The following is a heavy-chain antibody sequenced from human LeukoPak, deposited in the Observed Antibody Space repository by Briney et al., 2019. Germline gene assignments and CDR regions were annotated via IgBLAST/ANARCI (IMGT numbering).Heavy chain of an antibody. CDR3: GRHVSNVYDYYYGLDV. J-gene: IGHJ6*02. Sequence: SETLSLTCTVSGGSIGSSGFYWGWIRQPPGKGLEWIGSIYYPGYTHYNPFLESRVTLSVATSKMQFSLTVSSVAAADTAVYYCGRHVSNVYDYYYGLDVWGQGTTVTVSS. CDR2: IYYPGYT. CDR1: GGSIGSSGFY. V-gene: IGHV4-39*01.